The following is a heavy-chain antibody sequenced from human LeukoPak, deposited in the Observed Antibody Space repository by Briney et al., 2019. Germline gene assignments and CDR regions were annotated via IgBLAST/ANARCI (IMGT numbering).Heavy chain of an antibody. CDR2: INNDGSAT. D-gene: IGHD3-10*01. CDR1: GFAFANTW. V-gene: IGHV3-74*01. Sequence: GGSLRLSCAASGFAFANTWMHWVRQAPGKGLVWVSLINNDGSATNYADSVKGRFTISRDNAKNTVYLQMNSLRAEDTAVYYCAIGGTYGSGSWGQGTLVTVSS. J-gene: IGHJ4*02. CDR3: AIGGTYGSGS.